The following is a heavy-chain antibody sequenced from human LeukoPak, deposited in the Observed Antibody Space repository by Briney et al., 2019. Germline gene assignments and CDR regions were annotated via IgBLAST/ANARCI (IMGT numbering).Heavy chain of an antibody. Sequence: SETLSLTCTVSGGSISSSSYYWGWIRQPPGKGLEWIGSIYYSGSTYYNPSLKSRVTISVDTSKNQFSLKLSSVTAADTAVYYCAGERAAAGKGYWGQGTLVTVSS. D-gene: IGHD6-13*01. CDR3: AGERAAAGKGY. CDR2: IYYSGST. J-gene: IGHJ4*02. CDR1: GGSISSSSYY. V-gene: IGHV4-39*07.